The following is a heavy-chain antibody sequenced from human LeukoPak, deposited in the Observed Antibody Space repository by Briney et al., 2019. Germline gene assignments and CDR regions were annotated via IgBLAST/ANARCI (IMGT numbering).Heavy chain of an antibody. CDR2: INAGTGNR. Sequence: SSVKVSCKASGYTFTSYAIHWVRQAPGQRLEWMGWINAGTGNRKYSQKFQDRVTITRETSATTAYMELSSLTSEDTAVYYCARVSDDSGWNFDYWGQGTLVTVSS. CDR3: ARVSDDSGWNFDY. CDR1: GYTFTSYA. V-gene: IGHV1-3*01. J-gene: IGHJ4*02. D-gene: IGHD6-19*01.